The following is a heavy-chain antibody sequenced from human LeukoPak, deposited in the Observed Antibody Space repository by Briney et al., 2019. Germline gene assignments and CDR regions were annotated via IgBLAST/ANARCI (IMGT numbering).Heavy chain of an antibody. Sequence: SETLSLTCTVSGGSISSYYWSWIRQPPGKGLEWIGYIYYSGSTNYNPSLKSRVTISVDTSKNQFSLKLSSVTAADTAVYYCARHYYDSSGYYYYAFDIWGRGTMVTVSS. D-gene: IGHD3-22*01. CDR1: GGSISSYY. J-gene: IGHJ3*02. CDR3: ARHYYDSSGYYYYAFDI. V-gene: IGHV4-59*01. CDR2: IYYSGST.